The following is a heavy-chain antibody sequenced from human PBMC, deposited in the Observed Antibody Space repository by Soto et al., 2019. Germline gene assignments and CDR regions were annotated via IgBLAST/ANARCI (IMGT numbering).Heavy chain of an antibody. CDR3: ARLSRPNYYDTSGFFKVNWFDP. D-gene: IGHD3-22*01. J-gene: IGHJ5*02. Sequence: QVQLVQSGAEVKKPGSSMKVSCKASGGTFNSYDINWVRQAPGQGLEWMGGIIPIVETPKYAQKFQGRVTITADESTNTVYMELSSLRSEDTAMYYCARLSRPNYYDTSGFFKVNWFDPWGQGTLVTVS. CDR1: GGTFNSYD. CDR2: IIPIVETP. V-gene: IGHV1-69*01.